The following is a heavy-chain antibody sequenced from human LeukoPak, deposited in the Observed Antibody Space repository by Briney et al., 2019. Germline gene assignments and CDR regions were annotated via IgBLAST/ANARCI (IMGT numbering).Heavy chain of an antibody. V-gene: IGHV4-59*01. D-gene: IGHD5-24*01. CDR1: GGSIRSYY. J-gene: IGHJ4*02. CDR2: IYYSGST. CDR3: AREADMARPFDY. Sequence: SETLSLTCTVSGGSIRSYYWSWIRQPPGKGLEWIGYIYYSGSTNYNPSLKSRVSISVDTSKNQFSLKLSSVTAADTAAYYCAREADMARPFDYWGQGTLVTVSS.